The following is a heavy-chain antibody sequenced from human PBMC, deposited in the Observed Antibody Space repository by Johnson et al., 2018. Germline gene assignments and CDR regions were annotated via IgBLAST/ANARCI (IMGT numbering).Heavy chain of an antibody. CDR2: LSPDGSNE. D-gene: IGHD5-24*01. CDR3: VKDTPLAMAIMFPVGL. V-gene: IGHV3-30*18. Sequence: QVQLVQSGGGVVQPGRSLRLSCAASGFTLSNYGMHWVRQSPGKVLEWVAVLSPDGSNEIYADSVKGRFTIYRDNSENMVYLEMNILRAEDTALYYCVKDTPLAMAIMFPVGLWGQGTMVTVSS. CDR1: GFTLSNYG. J-gene: IGHJ3*01.